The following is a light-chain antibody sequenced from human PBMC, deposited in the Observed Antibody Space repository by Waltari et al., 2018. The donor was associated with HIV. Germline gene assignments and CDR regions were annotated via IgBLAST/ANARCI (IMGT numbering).Light chain of an antibody. CDR2: EVS. Sequence: QSALTQPASVSGSPGQSITISCTGTSSNVGDYNYVSWYQQHPGKAPKLMIYEVSHRPSGVSYRFSGSKSGNTASLSISGLQAEDEADYYCSSYTSSSTVVFGGGTKLTVL. J-gene: IGLJ2*01. CDR1: SSNVGDYNY. V-gene: IGLV2-14*01. CDR3: SSYTSSSTVV.